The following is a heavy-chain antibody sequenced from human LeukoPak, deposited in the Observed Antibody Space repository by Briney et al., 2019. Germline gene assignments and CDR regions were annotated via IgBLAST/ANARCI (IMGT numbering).Heavy chain of an antibody. V-gene: IGHV3-7*01. D-gene: IGHD5-24*01. CDR1: GFTFSSYW. J-gene: IGHJ3*02. CDR3: ARDADLGATITGGFDI. Sequence: GGSLRLSCAASGFTFSSYWMSWVRQAPGKGLEWVANIKQDGSEKYYVDSVKGRFTISRDNAKNSLYLQMNSLRADDTSVYYCARDADLGATITGGFDIWGQGTMVTVSS. CDR2: IKQDGSEK.